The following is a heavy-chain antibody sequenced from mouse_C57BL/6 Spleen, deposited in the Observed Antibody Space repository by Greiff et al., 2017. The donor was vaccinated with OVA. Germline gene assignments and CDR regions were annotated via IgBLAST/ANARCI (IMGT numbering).Heavy chain of an antibody. Sequence: EVQLVESGPGLAKPSQTLSLTCSVTGYSITSDYWNWIRKFPGNKLEYMGDISYSGSTSSNPSLKSRISIIRDTSTNQYFLQMNSVTTEDTATYCGARARGSSDYFDYWGQGTTLTVSS. V-gene: IGHV3-8*01. D-gene: IGHD1-1*01. J-gene: IGHJ2*01. CDR1: GYSITSDY. CDR3: ARARGSSDYFDY. CDR2: ISYSGST.